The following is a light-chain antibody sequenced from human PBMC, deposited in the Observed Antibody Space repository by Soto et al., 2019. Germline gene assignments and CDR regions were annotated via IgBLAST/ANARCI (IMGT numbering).Light chain of an antibody. CDR3: CSYAGGGTWV. J-gene: IGLJ3*02. Sequence: QSVLTQPASVSGSPGQSITISCTGTSSDVGTYNLVSWYQQHPGTAPKVMIYDANKRPSGVSYRFSGSKSGNTASLTISGLQAEDEADYYCCSYAGGGTWVFGGGTK. CDR1: SSDVGTYNL. V-gene: IGLV2-23*01. CDR2: DAN.